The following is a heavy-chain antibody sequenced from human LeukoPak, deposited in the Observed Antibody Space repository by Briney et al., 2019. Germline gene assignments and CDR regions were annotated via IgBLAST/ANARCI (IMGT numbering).Heavy chain of an antibody. CDR2: ITSSSSYT. Sequence: GGSLRLSCAASGITFSNYNMNWVRQAPGKGLEWISSITSSSSYTFYADSVKGRFTISRDNAKNSLYLQMNSLRVEDTAIYYCARDPYNGAYTEGYYYYYMDVWGKGTTVTVSS. CDR3: ARDPYNGAYTEGYYYYYMDV. D-gene: IGHD1-1*01. J-gene: IGHJ6*03. V-gene: IGHV3-21*01. CDR1: GITFSNYN.